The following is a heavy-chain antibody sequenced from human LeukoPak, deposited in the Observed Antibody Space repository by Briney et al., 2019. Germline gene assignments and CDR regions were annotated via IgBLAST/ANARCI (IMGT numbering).Heavy chain of an antibody. Sequence: ASVKVSCKASGYTFTSYDINWVRQATGQGLXXXXXMNPNSXNTXYAQKFQGRVTMTRNTSISTAYMELSSLRSEDTAVYYCARGRMVRGVTWWFDPWGQGTLVTVSS. CDR1: GYTFTSYD. V-gene: IGHV1-8*01. J-gene: IGHJ5*02. CDR2: MNPNSXNT. D-gene: IGHD3-10*01. CDR3: ARGRMVRGVTWWFDP.